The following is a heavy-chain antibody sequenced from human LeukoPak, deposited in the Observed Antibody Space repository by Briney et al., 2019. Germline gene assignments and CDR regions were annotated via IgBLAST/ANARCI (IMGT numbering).Heavy chain of an antibody. CDR1: GYTFPSYA. CDR2: INAGNGNT. CDR3: ARGGEDCSSSSCYAGYYYGMDV. D-gene: IGHD2-2*01. V-gene: IGHV1-3*01. Sequence: GASVTVSCMASGYTFPSYAMHRVGPAPAQTLAWMGWINAGNGNTKYSQKFQGRVTITRETSASTAYMELSSLRSEDTAVYYCARGGEDCSSSSCYAGYYYGMDVWGKGTTVTVSS. J-gene: IGHJ6*04.